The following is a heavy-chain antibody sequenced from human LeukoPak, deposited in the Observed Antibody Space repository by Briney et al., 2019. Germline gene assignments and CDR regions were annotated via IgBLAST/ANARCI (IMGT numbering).Heavy chain of an antibody. D-gene: IGHD1-26*01. J-gene: IGHJ4*02. CDR2: IYYSGST. CDR1: GGSISSSIYY. V-gene: IGHV4-61*05. Sequence: SETLSPTCIVSGGSISSSIYYWAWVRQPPGKGLEWIGYIYYSGSTNYNPSLKSRVTISVDTSKNQFSLKLSSVTAADTAVYYCARVGSYPTYYFDYWGQGALVTVSS. CDR3: ARVGSYPTYYFDY.